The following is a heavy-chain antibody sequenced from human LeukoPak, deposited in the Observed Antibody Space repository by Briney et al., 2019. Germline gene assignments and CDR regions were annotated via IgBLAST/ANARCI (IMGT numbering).Heavy chain of an antibody. J-gene: IGHJ4*02. Sequence: GGSLRLSCAASGFTFSSYSMNWVRQAPGKGLEWVSSISSSSSYIYYADSVKGRFTFSRDNAKNSLYLQMNSLRAEDTAVYYCARTVFATGGASDYWGQGTLVTVSS. D-gene: IGHD3-16*01. CDR2: ISSSSSYI. V-gene: IGHV3-21*01. CDR3: ARTVFATGGASDY. CDR1: GFTFSSYS.